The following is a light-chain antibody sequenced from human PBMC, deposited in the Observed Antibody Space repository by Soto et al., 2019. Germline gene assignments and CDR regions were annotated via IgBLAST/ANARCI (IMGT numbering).Light chain of an antibody. J-gene: IGLJ1*01. Sequence: QSVLTQPPSASGSPGQSVTISCTGTSSDVGGYNFVSWYQQHPGKAPKVMISEVTKRPSGVPDRFSGSKSGNTASLTVSGLQAEDEADYYCGSYAGGNVVFGTGTKLTVL. CDR1: SSDVGGYNF. CDR2: EVT. V-gene: IGLV2-8*01. CDR3: GSYAGGNVV.